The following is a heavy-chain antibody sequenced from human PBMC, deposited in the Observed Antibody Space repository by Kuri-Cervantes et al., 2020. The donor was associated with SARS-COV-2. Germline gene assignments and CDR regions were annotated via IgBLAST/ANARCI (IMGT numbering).Heavy chain of an antibody. CDR1: GFIFSNFW. Sequence: GESLKISCAASGFIFSNFWMNRVRQAPGKGLEWVGNVRPDGNSKGYVDAVKGRLTISRDNAKNSLYLQMDSLSAEDTAVYYCARDDRAGHFDVWGQGTMVTVSS. D-gene: IGHD3-10*01. V-gene: IGHV3-7*03. CDR2: VRPDGNSK. CDR3: ARDDRAGHFDV. J-gene: IGHJ3*01.